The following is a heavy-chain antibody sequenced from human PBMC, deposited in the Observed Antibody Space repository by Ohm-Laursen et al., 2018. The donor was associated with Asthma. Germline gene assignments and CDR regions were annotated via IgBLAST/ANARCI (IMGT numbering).Heavy chain of an antibody. J-gene: IGHJ4*02. CDR2: INHSGST. Sequence: GTLSLTCSVYGGSFSGYYWSWIRQPPGKGLEWIGEINHSGSTNYNPSLKSRVTISVDTSKNQFSLKLSSVTAEDTAVYYCARGSFDEYGDYPFDSWGQGTLVTVSS. CDR3: ARGSFDEYGDYPFDS. V-gene: IGHV4-34*01. CDR1: GGSFSGYY. D-gene: IGHD4-17*01.